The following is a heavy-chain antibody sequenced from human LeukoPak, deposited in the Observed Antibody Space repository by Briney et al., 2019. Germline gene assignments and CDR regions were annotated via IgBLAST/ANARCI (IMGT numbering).Heavy chain of an antibody. CDR1: GFTVSSNY. J-gene: IGHJ4*02. Sequence: LGGSLRLSRAASGFTVSSNYMSWVRQAPGKGLEWVSLIHSGGTTYYVDSVKGRFTISRDTSKNTLYLQMNSLRAEDTAVYHCARASTAVTTRDYFDYWGQGTLVTVSS. D-gene: IGHD4-17*01. V-gene: IGHV3-66*01. CDR2: IHSGGTT. CDR3: ARASTAVTTRDYFDY.